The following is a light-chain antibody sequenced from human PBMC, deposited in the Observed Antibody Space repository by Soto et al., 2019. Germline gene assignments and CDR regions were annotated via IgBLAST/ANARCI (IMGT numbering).Light chain of an antibody. CDR3: QQYVGASRP. CDR2: KAS. J-gene: IGKJ1*01. CDR1: QTITTW. V-gene: IGKV1-5*03. Sequence: DIQLTQSPSSLSASVGDRVSITCRASQTITTWLAWYQQKPGKAPKLLMYKASSLESGVPSRFSGSGSGTEFTLTISSLQPDDFATYYCQQYVGASRPFGQGTKVDIK.